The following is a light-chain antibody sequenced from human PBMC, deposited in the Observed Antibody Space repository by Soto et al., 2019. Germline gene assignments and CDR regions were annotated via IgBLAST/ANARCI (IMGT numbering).Light chain of an antibody. CDR3: AAWDDSLNGLV. Sequence: QSVLTQPPSASETPGQRVTISCSGSSSNIGSNTVNWYQQLPGTAPKLLIYSNNPRPSGVPDRFSGSTSGTSASLAISWLQSEDEADDYCAAWDDSLNGLVFGGGTKVTVL. V-gene: IGLV1-44*01. J-gene: IGLJ3*02. CDR1: SSNIGSNT. CDR2: SNN.